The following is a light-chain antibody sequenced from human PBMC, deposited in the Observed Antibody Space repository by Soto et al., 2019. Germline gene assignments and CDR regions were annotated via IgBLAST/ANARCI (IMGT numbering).Light chain of an antibody. CDR2: DAY. CDR1: QSISSN. J-gene: IGKJ5*01. V-gene: IGKV3-11*01. Sequence: EIVMTQSPDMLSVSPGERATLSCRVSQSISSNLAWYQQKPGQAPRLLIYDAYNRATGIPPRFSGSGSGTDFTLTISSLEPEDSAVYYCQQRHMWPITFGQGTRLEI. CDR3: QQRHMWPIT.